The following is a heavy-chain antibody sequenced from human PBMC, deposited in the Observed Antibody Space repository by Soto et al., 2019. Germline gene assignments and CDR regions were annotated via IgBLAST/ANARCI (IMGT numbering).Heavy chain of an antibody. CDR1: GYTFTKNV. CDR2: INPYNGNT. V-gene: IGHV1-18*01. J-gene: IGHJ4*02. D-gene: IGHD3-16*01. Sequence: VASVKVSCKASGYTFTKNVISWVRQAPGQGLEWMGWINPYNGNTDYAQKLQRRVTVTTDTSTNTVHMELRSLRSDDTAVYYCARGPHDYSFPYYFDYWGRGTLVTVSS. CDR3: ARGPHDYSFPYYFDY.